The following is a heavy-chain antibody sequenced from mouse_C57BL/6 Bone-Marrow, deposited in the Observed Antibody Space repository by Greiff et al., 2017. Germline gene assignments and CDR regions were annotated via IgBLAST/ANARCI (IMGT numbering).Heavy chain of an antibody. J-gene: IGHJ4*01. CDR2: IWTGGST. CDR3: ARKPMDY. V-gene: IGHV2-9-1*01. CDR1: GFSLTSYA. Sequence: VKLQESGPGLVAPSQSLSITCTVSGFSLTSYAIRWVRQPPGKGLEWLAVIWTGGSTNYNSALNSRLCISKDNLKSQIFLNMNSLLTDYTARYYCARKPMDYWGQGTSVTVSS.